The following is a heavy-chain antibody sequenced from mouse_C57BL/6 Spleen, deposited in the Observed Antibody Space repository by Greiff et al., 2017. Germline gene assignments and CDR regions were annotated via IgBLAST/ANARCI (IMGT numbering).Heavy chain of an antibody. J-gene: IGHJ3*01. Sequence: VQLQQPGAELVRPGSSVKLSCKASGYTFTSYWMHWVKQRPIQGLEWIGNIDPSDSETHYNQKFKDKATLTVDTSSSTAYLQLSSLTSEDSAVYYCARVANWYLWFAYWGQGTLVTVSA. CDR3: ARVANWYLWFAY. CDR2: IDPSDSET. D-gene: IGHD4-1*01. V-gene: IGHV1-52*01. CDR1: GYTFTSYW.